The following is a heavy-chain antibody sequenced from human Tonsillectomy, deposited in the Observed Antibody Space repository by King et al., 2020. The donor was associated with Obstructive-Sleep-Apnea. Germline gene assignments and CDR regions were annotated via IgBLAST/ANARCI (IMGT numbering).Heavy chain of an antibody. Sequence: QLVQSGAEVKKPGASVKVSCKASAYTFTSYGISWVRQAPGQGLEWRGWSSAYNGNTNYAQKLQGRVTMTTDTSTSTAYMELRSLISDDTAVYYCARDWADTMVRGVIPYYFDYWGQGTLVTVSS. V-gene: IGHV1-18*04. D-gene: IGHD3-10*01. CDR1: AYTFTSYG. J-gene: IGHJ4*02. CDR2: SSAYNGNT. CDR3: ARDWADTMVRGVIPYYFDY.